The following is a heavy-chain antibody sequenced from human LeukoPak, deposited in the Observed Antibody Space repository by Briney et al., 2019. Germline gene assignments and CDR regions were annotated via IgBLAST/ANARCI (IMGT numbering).Heavy chain of an antibody. V-gene: IGHV4-38-2*02. CDR2: IYHSGST. J-gene: IGHJ4*02. Sequence: PSETLSLTCTVSGYSISSGYYWGWSRQPPGEGLEWIGSIYHSGSTYYNPSLKSRVTISVDTSKNQFSLKLSSVTAADTAVYYCARGTVGATVYYFDYWGQGTLVTVSS. D-gene: IGHD1-26*01. CDR1: GYSISSGYY. CDR3: ARGTVGATVYYFDY.